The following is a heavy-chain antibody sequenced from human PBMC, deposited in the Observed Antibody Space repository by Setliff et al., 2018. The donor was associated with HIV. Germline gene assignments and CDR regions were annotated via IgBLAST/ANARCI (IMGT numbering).Heavy chain of an antibody. CDR3: ARTFYYETSGYYVFDS. D-gene: IGHD3-22*01. J-gene: IGHJ4*02. V-gene: IGHV4-39*07. Sequence: NPSETLSLTCTVSGGTISSGGYYWSWIRQPPGKKLEWIGSAYYTGGAYYNPSLKSRVTLSVDTSKNQFSLKLSSVTAADTAVYYCARTFYYETSGYYVFDSWGQGTLVTVSS. CDR1: GGTISSGGYY. CDR2: AYYTGGA.